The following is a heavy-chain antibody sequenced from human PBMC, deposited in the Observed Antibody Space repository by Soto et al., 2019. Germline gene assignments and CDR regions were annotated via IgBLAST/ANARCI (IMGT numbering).Heavy chain of an antibody. CDR1: GGSFSGYY. D-gene: IGHD6-13*01. J-gene: IGHJ5*02. V-gene: IGHV4-34*01. CDR2: INHSGST. CDR3: ARGRVVKKGQLVRWFDP. Sequence: SETLSLTCAVYGGSFSGYYWSWIRQPPGKGLEWIGEINHSGSTNYNPSLKSRVTISVDTSKNQFSLKLSSVTAADTAVYYCARGRVVKKGQLVRWFDPWGQGTLVTVSS.